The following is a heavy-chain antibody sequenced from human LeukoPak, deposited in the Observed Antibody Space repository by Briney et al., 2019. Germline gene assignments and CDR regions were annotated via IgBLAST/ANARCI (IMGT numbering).Heavy chain of an antibody. D-gene: IGHD3-22*01. V-gene: IGHV4-59*01. CDR3: ARHRYYYDSSGYYYQP. J-gene: IGHJ5*02. CDR1: GGSISSYY. CDR2: VYYSGST. Sequence: PSETLSLTCIVSGGSISSYYWTWIRQPPGKGLEWIGNVYYSGSTNYNPSLKSRVTISVDTSKNQFSLRLSSVTAADTAVYYCARHRYYYDSSGYYYQPWGQGTLVTVSS.